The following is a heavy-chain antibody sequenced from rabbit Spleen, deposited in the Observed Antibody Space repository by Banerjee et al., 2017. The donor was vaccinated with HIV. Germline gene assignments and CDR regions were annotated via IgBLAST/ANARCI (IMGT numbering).Heavy chain of an antibody. CDR2: IDAGSSGFT. CDR1: GVSFSISSY. J-gene: IGHJ6*01. V-gene: IGHV1S40*01. D-gene: IGHD1-1*01. CDR3: ARDTSSSFSSYGMDL. Sequence: QSLEESGGDLVKPGASLTLTCPAPGVSFSISSYLCWVRRAPGKGLEWIACIDAGSSGFTYIATWAKGRFTCSKTSSTTVTLQMTRLTAADTATYFCARDTSSSFSSYGMDLWGQGTLVTVS.